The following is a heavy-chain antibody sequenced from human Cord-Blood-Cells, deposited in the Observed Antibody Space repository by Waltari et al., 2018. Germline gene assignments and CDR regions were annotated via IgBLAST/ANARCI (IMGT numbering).Heavy chain of an antibody. CDR3: ARAPRTDPGWFDP. J-gene: IGHJ5*02. CDR2: INHSGST. Sequence: QVQLQQWGAGLLKPSETLSLTCAVYGGSFSGYYWSWIRQPPGKGLEWIGEINHSGSTNNNPSLKSRVTRSVDTSKNQFSLKLSSVTAADTAVYYCARAPRTDPGWFDPWGQGTLVTVSS. V-gene: IGHV4-34*01. D-gene: IGHD1-1*01. CDR1: GGSFSGYY.